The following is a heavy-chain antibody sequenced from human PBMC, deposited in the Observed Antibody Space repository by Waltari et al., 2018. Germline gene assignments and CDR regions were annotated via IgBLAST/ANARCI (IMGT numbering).Heavy chain of an antibody. D-gene: IGHD3-10*01. J-gene: IGHJ4*02. CDR3: ARISSGFGELLKRYYFDY. CDR2: IFSNDEQ. CDR1: GFSPSNARMG. V-gene: IGHV2-26*01. Sequence: QVTLKESGPVLVKPTETLTLTCTVSGFSPSNARMGGSWIRQHPGKALEWLAHIFSNDEQSYSTSLKSRLTISKDTSKSQVVLTMTNMDPVDTATYYCARISSGFGELLKRYYFDYWGQGTLVTVSS.